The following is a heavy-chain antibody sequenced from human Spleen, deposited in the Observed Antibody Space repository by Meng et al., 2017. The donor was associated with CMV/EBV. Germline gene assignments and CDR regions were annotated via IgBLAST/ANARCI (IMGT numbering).Heavy chain of an antibody. D-gene: IGHD3-10*01. V-gene: IGHV1-69*05. CDR2: ITPVFETA. CDR3: ARGPRIIVGGVIIWPLED. J-gene: IGHJ4*02. CDR1: TCTSSS. Sequence: TCTSSSLMWVRQAPGQGLEWMGGITPVFETADYAQKFRDRVSITMDDSATTAYMEMTSLGSEDTAVYFCARGPRIIVGGVIIWPLEDWGQGTLVTVSS.